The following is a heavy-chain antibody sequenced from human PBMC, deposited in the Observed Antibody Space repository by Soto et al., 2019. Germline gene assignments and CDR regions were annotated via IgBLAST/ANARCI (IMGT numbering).Heavy chain of an antibody. Sequence: PSETLSLTCTVSGGSISSSSYYWGWIRQAPGKGLEWIGRIYYSGSTYYNPSLKSRVTISVDTSKNQFSLKLSSVTAADTAVYYCARDYYDSSGYYYFDYWGQGTLVNVSS. CDR2: IYYSGST. CDR3: ARDYYDSSGYYYFDY. J-gene: IGHJ4*02. CDR1: GGSISSSSYY. V-gene: IGHV4-39*02. D-gene: IGHD3-22*01.